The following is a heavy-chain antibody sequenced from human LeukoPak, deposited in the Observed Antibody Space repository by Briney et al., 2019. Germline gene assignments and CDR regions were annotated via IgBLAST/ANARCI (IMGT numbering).Heavy chain of an antibody. Sequence: ASVKVSCKASGYTFTSYDINWVRQATGQGLEWMGWMNPNSGNTGYAQKFQGRVTMTRNTSISTAYMELSSLRSEDTAVYYCARGTSHSLGYCSSTSCYGYNWFDPWGQGTLVTVSS. D-gene: IGHD2-2*01. CDR2: MNPNSGNT. J-gene: IGHJ5*02. CDR1: GYTFTSYD. CDR3: ARGTSHSLGYCSSTSCYGYNWFDP. V-gene: IGHV1-8*01.